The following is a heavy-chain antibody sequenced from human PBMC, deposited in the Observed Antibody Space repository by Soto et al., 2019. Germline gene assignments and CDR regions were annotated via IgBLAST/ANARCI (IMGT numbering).Heavy chain of an antibody. CDR3: ARRAGFVELLYPIDEYYYYMDV. Sequence: ASVKVSCKASGYTFTGYDINWVRQATGQGLEWMGWMNPNSGNTGYAQKFQGRATMTRNTSISTAYMELSSLRSEDTAVYYCARRAGFVELLYPIDEYYYYMDVRAKRTTVTVSS. V-gene: IGHV1-8*01. CDR1: GYTFTGYD. J-gene: IGHJ6*03. D-gene: IGHD3-10*01. CDR2: MNPNSGNT.